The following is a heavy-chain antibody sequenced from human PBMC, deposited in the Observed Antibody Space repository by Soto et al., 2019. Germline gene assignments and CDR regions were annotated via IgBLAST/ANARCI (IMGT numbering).Heavy chain of an antibody. CDR3: ASVFDY. Sequence: QLQLQESGPGLVKPSETLSLTCTVSGGSLSSSSDYWGWIRQPPGKGLEWIGSIYFSGSTDYNPSLKSRVTISVDTSKNQFALKLSSVTAADTAVYYCASVFDYWGQGTLVTVSS. CDR1: GGSLSSSSDY. J-gene: IGHJ4*02. V-gene: IGHV4-39*01. CDR2: IYFSGST.